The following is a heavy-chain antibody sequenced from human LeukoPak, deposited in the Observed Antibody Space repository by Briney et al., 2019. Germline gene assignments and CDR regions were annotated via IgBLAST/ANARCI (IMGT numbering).Heavy chain of an antibody. V-gene: IGHV1-69*05. CDR2: IIPIFGTA. CDR3: ARRRPPGTTFQPFDY. CDR1: GGTFSSYA. Sequence: SVKVSCKASGGTFSSYAISWVRQAPGQGLEWMGGIIPIFGTANYAQKFQGRVTITTDVSTSTAYMELSSLRSEDTAVYYCARRRPPGTTFQPFDYWGQGTLVTVSS. J-gene: IGHJ4*02. D-gene: IGHD1-7*01.